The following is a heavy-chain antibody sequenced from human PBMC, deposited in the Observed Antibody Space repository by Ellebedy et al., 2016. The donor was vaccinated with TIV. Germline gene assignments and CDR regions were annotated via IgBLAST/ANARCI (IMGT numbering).Heavy chain of an antibody. Sequence: GGSLRLSXAASGFTFSSNWMHWVRQAPGKGLEWVANIKQDGSEKYYVDSVKGRFTISRDNANNSLYLQMNSLKAEDTAVYYCVRDLRGDSDYWGQGTLVLVSS. CDR2: IKQDGSEK. CDR3: VRDLRGDSDY. CDR1: GFTFSSNW. J-gene: IGHJ4*02. D-gene: IGHD3-10*01. V-gene: IGHV3-7*01.